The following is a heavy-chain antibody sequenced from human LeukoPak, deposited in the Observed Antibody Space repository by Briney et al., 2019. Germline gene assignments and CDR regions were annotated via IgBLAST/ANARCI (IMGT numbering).Heavy chain of an antibody. CDR3: ARGGLYCTNGVCYGQAKESWFAP. J-gene: IGHJ5*02. CDR2: IIPIFGTA. V-gene: IGHV1-69*13. D-gene: IGHD2-8*01. Sequence: GASVKVSCTASGGTFSSYAISWVRQAPGQGLEWMGGIIPIFGTANYAQKFQGRVTITADESTSTAYMELSSLRSEDTAVYYCARGGLYCTNGVCYGQAKESWFAPWGQGTLVTVSS. CDR1: GGTFSSYA.